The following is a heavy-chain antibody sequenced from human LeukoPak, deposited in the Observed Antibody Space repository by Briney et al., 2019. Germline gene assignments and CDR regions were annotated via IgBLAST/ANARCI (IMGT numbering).Heavy chain of an antibody. CDR1: GGSISSSY. J-gene: IGHJ4*02. D-gene: IGHD1-26*01. V-gene: IGHV4-4*07. CDR2: IYASESS. Sequence: SETLSLTCNVSGGSISSSYWSWIRQPAGKGLEWIGRIYASESSNYNPSLKSRVAMSVDTSKNQFSLNLSSVTAADTAVYYCAREGGSSRSLENWGQGTLVTVSS. CDR3: AREGGSSRSLEN.